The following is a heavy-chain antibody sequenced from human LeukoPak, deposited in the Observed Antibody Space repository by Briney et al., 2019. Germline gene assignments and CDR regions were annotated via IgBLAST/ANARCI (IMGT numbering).Heavy chain of an antibody. CDR1: GGTFNTYT. CDR2: LIPNFGVP. J-gene: IGHJ6*03. Sequence: ASVKVSCKTSGGTFNTYTINWVRQAPGQGLEWMGGLIPNFGVPNYAQKFQGRVTITTDESSNTAYMALSNLDSEDTAVYYCARGRFQHYYYLDVWGKGTTVTVSS. V-gene: IGHV1-69*05. D-gene: IGHD3-3*01. CDR3: ARGRFQHYYYLDV.